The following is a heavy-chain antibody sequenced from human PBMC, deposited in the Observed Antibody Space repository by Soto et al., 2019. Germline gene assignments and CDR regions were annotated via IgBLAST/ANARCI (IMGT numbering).Heavy chain of an antibody. CDR3: ARLEGLATISYYFDF. J-gene: IGHJ4*02. Sequence: SETLSLTCAVYGGSFSGYYWSGIRQPPGKGLEWIGEINHSGSTNYNPSLKSRVTISVDTSKNQFSLKLSSVTATDSAVYFCARLEGLATISYYFDFWGPGALVTVSS. D-gene: IGHD3-9*01. V-gene: IGHV4-34*01. CDR2: INHSGST. CDR1: GGSFSGYY.